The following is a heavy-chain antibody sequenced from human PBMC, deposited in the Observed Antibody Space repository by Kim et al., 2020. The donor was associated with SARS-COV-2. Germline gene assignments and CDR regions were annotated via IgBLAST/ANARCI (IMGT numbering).Heavy chain of an antibody. CDR3: ASSHWNDDY. D-gene: IGHD1-1*01. V-gene: IGHV3-23*01. J-gene: IGHJ4*02. Sequence: GNTYYADSVKGRFTISRDNSKNTLYLQMNSLRAEDTAVYYCASSHWNDDYWGQGTLVTVSS. CDR2: GNT.